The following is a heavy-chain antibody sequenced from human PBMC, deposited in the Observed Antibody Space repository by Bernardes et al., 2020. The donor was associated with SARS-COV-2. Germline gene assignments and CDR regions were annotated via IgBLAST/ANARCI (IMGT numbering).Heavy chain of an antibody. CDR3: ARTGYCSSTSCNPHFDY. J-gene: IGHJ4*02. CDR1: GYTFTSYG. V-gene: IGHV1-18*01. D-gene: IGHD2-2*01. Sequence: ASVKVSCKASGYTFTSYGISWVRQAPGQGLEWMGWISAYNGNTNYAQKLQGRVTMTTDTSTSTAYMELRSLRSDDTAVYYCARTGYCSSTSCNPHFDYWGQGTLVTVSS. CDR2: ISAYNGNT.